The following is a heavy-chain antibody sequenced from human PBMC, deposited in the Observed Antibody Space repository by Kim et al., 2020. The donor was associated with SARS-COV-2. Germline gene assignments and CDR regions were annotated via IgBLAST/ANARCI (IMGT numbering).Heavy chain of an antibody. D-gene: IGHD2-21*02. Sequence: SETLSLTCTVSDGSISSYYWSWIRQPPGKGLEWIGHMYSTGSADYNPSLQSRVTISIDTSNNQFSLRLSSVTAADTGVYYCARRWGLLSSGFFYYYMDVWGKGTTVTVSS. V-gene: IGHV4-59*08. J-gene: IGHJ6*03. CDR3: ARRWGLLSSGFFYYYMDV. CDR2: MYSTGSA. CDR1: DGSISSYY.